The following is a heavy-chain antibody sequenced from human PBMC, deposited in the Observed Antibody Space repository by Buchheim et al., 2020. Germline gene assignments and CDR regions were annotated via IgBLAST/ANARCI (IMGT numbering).Heavy chain of an antibody. D-gene: IGHD2-21*02. CDR2: IIPIFGTT. CDR1: TNTFNSYG. J-gene: IGHJ4*02. V-gene: IGHV1-69*06. CDR3: ARVGPHCGGDCHSGYFDY. Sequence: QVQLVQSGAEVKKPGSSLKVSCKAPTNTFNSYGFSWVRQAPGQGLEWMGGIIPIFGTTESAQKFQGRVTISADKSTSIVSMELSGLRSEDTAVYYCARVGPHCGGDCHSGYFDYWDQGAL.